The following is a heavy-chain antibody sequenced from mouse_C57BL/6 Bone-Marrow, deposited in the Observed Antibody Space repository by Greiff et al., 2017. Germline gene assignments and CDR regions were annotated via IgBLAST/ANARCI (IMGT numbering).Heavy chain of an antibody. CDR1: GYTFSSYG. V-gene: IGHV5-6*01. D-gene: IGHD2-5*01. CDR2: ISSGGSYT. Sequence: EVKLVESGGDLVKPGGSLKLSCAASGYTFSSYGMSWVRQTPDKRLEWVATISSGGSYTYYPDSVKGRFTISRDNAKNTLYLQMSSLKSEDTAMYYCASADSNYVDYWGQGTTLTVSS. J-gene: IGHJ2*01. CDR3: ASADSNYVDY.